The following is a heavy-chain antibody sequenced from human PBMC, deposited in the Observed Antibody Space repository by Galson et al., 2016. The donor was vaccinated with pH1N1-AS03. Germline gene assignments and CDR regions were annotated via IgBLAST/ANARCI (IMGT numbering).Heavy chain of an antibody. Sequence: SVKVPCKASGYTFTSHRIIWVRQAPGQGLECMGWLTTSTGDPTYAQGFTGRFAFSLDTSVSTAYLQIDSLKADDTAVYYCARGHMSLSGFWDSWGQGTLVTVSS. CDR2: LTTSTGDP. J-gene: IGHJ4*02. V-gene: IGHV7-4-1*01. D-gene: IGHD3-9*01. CDR1: GYTFTSHR. CDR3: ARGHMSLSGFWDS.